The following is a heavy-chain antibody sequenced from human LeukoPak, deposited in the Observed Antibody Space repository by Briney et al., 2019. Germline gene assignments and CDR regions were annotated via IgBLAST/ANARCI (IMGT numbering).Heavy chain of an antibody. Sequence: ASVKVSCKASGYTFTGYYMHWVRQAPGQGLEWMGIIDPSGGSTSYAQKFQGRVTMTRDTSTSTVYMELGSLRSEDTAVYYCARRGLGNSVDYWGQGTLVTVSS. V-gene: IGHV1-46*01. D-gene: IGHD7-27*01. CDR3: ARRGLGNSVDY. CDR1: GYTFTGYY. J-gene: IGHJ4*02. CDR2: IDPSGGST.